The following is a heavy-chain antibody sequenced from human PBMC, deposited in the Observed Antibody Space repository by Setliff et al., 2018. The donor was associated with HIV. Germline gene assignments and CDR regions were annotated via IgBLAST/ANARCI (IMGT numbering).Heavy chain of an antibody. CDR1: RFTFSSYA. Sequence: PGGSLRLSCAASRFTFSSYAMTWVRQPPGKGLEWVSGISGRGASTYYADAARDRFTISRDNSRDTVFLEITSLRAEDTAVYYCMRWGLPYAIDYWGQGMLVTVSS. J-gene: IGHJ4*02. CDR3: MRWGLPYAIDY. D-gene: IGHD2-21*02. CDR2: ISGRGAST. V-gene: IGHV3-23*01.